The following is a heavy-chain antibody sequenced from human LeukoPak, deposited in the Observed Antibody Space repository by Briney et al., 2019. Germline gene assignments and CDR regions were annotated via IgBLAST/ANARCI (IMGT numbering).Heavy chain of an antibody. V-gene: IGHV3-66*01. J-gene: IGHJ5*02. Sequence: PGGSLRLSCAASGFTVSSNYMSWVRQAPGKGLEWISIIYSGGSTHYADSVKGRFTISRDNSKNTLYLQMNSLRAEDTAVYYCARASGYSYGLDAWGQGTLVTVSS. CDR3: ARASGYSYGLDA. CDR2: IYSGGST. CDR1: GFTVSSNY. D-gene: IGHD5-18*01.